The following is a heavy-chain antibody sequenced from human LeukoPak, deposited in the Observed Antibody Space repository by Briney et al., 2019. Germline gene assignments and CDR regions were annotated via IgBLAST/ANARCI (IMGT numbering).Heavy chain of an antibody. CDR2: DHYGGGA. CDR1: GASMINTY. Sequence: PSETLSLTCTVSGASMINTYWTWIRQSPGKGLEWIGFDHYGGGANYNPSLNSRATISLDTTKNRVSLELRSVTEADTAVYYCASAPCHYYMAVWGKGTTVTVSS. J-gene: IGHJ6*03. V-gene: IGHV4-59*01. CDR3: ASAPCHYYMAV.